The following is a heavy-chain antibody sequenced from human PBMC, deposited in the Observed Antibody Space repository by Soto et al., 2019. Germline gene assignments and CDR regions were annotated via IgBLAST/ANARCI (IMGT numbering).Heavy chain of an antibody. V-gene: IGHV3-21*01. CDR2: ISTTSSYI. Sequence: EVQLVESGGGLVEPGGSLRLSCAASGFTFSRHSLNWVRQAPGKGLEWVSSISTTSSYIYYADSVKGRFTISRDNAKNSLYLQMDSLRAGDTAVYYCARDGYSSGFDYWGQGTLVTVSS. D-gene: IGHD6-25*01. J-gene: IGHJ4*02. CDR1: GFTFSRHS. CDR3: ARDGYSSGFDY.